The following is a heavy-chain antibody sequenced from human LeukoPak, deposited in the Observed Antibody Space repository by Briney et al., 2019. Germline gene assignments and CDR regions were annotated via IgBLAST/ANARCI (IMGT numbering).Heavy chain of an antibody. CDR3: AKKPLSSTASPFDY. CDR2: VSGGGDNT. Sequence: GGSLRLSCAASGFTFSSYSMNWVRQAPGKGLEWVSGVSGGGDNTYYADSVRGRFTVSRDNSKNTLYLQMNSLRAEDTAVYYCAKKPLSSTASPFDYWGQGTLVTVSS. D-gene: IGHD2-2*01. CDR1: GFTFSSYS. V-gene: IGHV3-23*01. J-gene: IGHJ4*02.